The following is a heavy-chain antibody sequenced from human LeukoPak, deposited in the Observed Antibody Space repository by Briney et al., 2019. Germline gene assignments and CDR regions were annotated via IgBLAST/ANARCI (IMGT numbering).Heavy chain of an antibody. CDR2: ITPSGTTI. Sequence: GGTLRLSCAATGITFNKAWMTWVRQAPGKGLEWLSYITPSGTTIYYADSVKGRFTISRDNAKNSLYLQVNSLRAEDTAVYYCARSSRHFDYWGQGTLVTVSS. D-gene: IGHD2-2*01. CDR3: ARSSRHFDY. J-gene: IGHJ4*02. V-gene: IGHV3-48*03. CDR1: GITFNKAW.